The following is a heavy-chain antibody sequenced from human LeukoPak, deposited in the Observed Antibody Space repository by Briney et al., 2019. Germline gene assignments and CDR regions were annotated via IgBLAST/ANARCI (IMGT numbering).Heavy chain of an antibody. CDR3: AKGRGYCSSTSCPAGEWFDP. CDR1: GFTFSSYW. D-gene: IGHD2-2*01. Sequence: PGGSLRLSCAASGFTFSSYWMSWVRQAPGKGLEWVANIKQDGSEKYYVDSVKGRFTISRDNAKNSLYLQMNSLRAEDTAVYYCAKGRGYCSSTSCPAGEWFDPWGQGTLVTVSS. J-gene: IGHJ5*02. V-gene: IGHV3-7*03. CDR2: IKQDGSEK.